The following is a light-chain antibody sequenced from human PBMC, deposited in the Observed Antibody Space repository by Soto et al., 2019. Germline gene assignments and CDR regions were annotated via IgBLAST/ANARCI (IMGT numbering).Light chain of an antibody. CDR2: GAS. J-gene: IGKJ3*01. CDR3: QHYGTSRVT. CDR1: QSVSSNY. V-gene: IGKV3-20*01. Sequence: EIGWTQSPGTLSLSPGEKATLSCMASQSVSSNYLAWYQQKPGQAPRLLIYGASSRATGVPDRFSCSGSGTDVTLTISSLEPEDFAVYYCQHYGTSRVTFGPGTKVDIK.